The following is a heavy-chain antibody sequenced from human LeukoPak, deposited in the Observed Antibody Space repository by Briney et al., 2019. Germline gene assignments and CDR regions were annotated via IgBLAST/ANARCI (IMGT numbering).Heavy chain of an antibody. CDR3: ARGRYYDSSGPWFDP. D-gene: IGHD3-22*01. J-gene: IGHJ5*02. CDR1: GGSISSSSYY. V-gene: IGHV4-39*01. Sequence: SETLSLTCTVSGGSISSSSYYWGWIRQPPGKGLEWIGSIYYSGSTYYNPSLKSRVTISVDTSKNQFSLKLSSVTAADTAVYYCARGRYYDSSGPWFDPWGQGTLVTVPS. CDR2: IYYSGST.